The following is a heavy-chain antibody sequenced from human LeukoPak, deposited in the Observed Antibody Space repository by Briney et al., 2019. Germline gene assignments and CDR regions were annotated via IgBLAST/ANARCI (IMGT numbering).Heavy chain of an antibody. J-gene: IGHJ4*02. CDR1: GFTFTDYT. CDR2: ISTSSNI. D-gene: IGHD4-23*01. CDR3: ARDRSYVGFDY. V-gene: IGHV3-69-1*01. Sequence: GGSLRLSYAASGFTFTDYTINWGGQAPGKGLEWVSSISTSSNIYYADSVKGRFTVSRDNAKNSVYLQTNSLRAEDTAVYYCARDRSYVGFDYWGQGTLVTVSS.